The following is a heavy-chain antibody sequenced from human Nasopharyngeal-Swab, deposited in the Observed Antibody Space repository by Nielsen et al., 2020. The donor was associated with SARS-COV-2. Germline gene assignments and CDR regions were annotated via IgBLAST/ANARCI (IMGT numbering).Heavy chain of an antibody. Sequence: KVSCKGSGYSFTSYWIGWVRPMPGKGLEWMGIIYPGDSDTRYSPSFQGQVTISADKSISTAYLQWSSLKASDTAMYYCARDEGVYSSSSRGAFDIWGQGTMVTVSS. CDR2: IYPGDSDT. J-gene: IGHJ3*02. V-gene: IGHV5-51*01. D-gene: IGHD6-6*01. CDR3: ARDEGVYSSSSRGAFDI. CDR1: GYSFTSYW.